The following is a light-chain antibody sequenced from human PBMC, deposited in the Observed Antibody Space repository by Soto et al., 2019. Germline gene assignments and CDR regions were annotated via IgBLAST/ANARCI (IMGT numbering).Light chain of an antibody. CDR2: GNS. CDR1: NSNIGAGYD. J-gene: IGLJ3*02. V-gene: IGLV1-40*01. Sequence: QSVLTQPPSVSGAPGQWVTISCTGNNSNIGAGYDVHWYQQLPGTAPKLLIYGNSNRPSGVPHRFSGSKSGTSASLAITGLQAADEADYYCQSYDSRLTGRVFGGGTKLTVL. CDR3: QSYDSRLTGRV.